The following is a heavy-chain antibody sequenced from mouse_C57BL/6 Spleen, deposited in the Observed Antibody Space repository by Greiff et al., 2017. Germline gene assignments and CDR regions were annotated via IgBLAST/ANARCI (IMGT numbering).Heavy chain of an antibody. CDR3: AREGAWGFAY. J-gene: IGHJ3*01. CDR2: IDPSDSYT. V-gene: IGHV1-50*01. CDR1: GYTFTSYW. Sequence: QVQLQQPGAELVKPGASVKLSCKASGYTFTSYWMQWVKQRPGQGLEWIGEIDPSDSYTNYNQKFKGKATLTVDTSSSTAYMQLSSLTSEDSAVYYCAREGAWGFAYWGQGTLVTVSA. D-gene: IGHD4-1*01.